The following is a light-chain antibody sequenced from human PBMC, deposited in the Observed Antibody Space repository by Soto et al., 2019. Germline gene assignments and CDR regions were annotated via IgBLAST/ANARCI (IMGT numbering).Light chain of an antibody. Sequence: QPVLTQPPSASGTPGQRVTISCSGSRSNIGNNIVNWYQQLPGTAPKLLIYTNNQRPSGVPDRFSGSKSGTSASLAISGLQSEDEADYYCAAWDDSLNGVVFGGGTKLTVL. CDR3: AAWDDSLNGVV. CDR1: RSNIGNNI. V-gene: IGLV1-44*01. J-gene: IGLJ2*01. CDR2: TNN.